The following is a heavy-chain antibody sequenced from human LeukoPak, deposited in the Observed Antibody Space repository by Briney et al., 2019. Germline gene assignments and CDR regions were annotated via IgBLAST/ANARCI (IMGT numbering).Heavy chain of an antibody. V-gene: IGHV3-7*01. CDR3: ARDGYCSGGSCYSLDE. CDR1: GFSFPDTFTAAW. CDR2: IKQDGSEK. Sequence: GGSLRLSCAGSGFSFPDTFTAAWVSWVRQAPGKGLEWVANIKQDGSEKYYVDSVKGRLTISRDNAKNSLYLQMNSLRAEDTAVYFCARDGYCSGGSCYSLDEGGQGTLVTVSS. J-gene: IGHJ4*02. D-gene: IGHD2-15*01.